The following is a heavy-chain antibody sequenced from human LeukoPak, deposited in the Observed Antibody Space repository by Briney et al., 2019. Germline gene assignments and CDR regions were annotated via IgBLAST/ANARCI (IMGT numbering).Heavy chain of an antibody. CDR3: ASGKIFYGSGSYPDY. Sequence: ASVKVSCKASGYTFTSYGISWVRQAPGQGLEWMGWISAYNGNTNYAQKLQGRVTMTTDTSTSTAYMELRSLRSDDTAVYYCASGKIFYGSGSYPDYWGQGTLVTVSS. V-gene: IGHV1-18*01. D-gene: IGHD3-10*01. CDR2: ISAYNGNT. J-gene: IGHJ4*02. CDR1: GYTFTSYG.